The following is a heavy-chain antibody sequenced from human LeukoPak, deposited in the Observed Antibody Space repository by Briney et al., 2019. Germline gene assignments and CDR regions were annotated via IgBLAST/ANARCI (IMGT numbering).Heavy chain of an antibody. D-gene: IGHD3-22*01. J-gene: IGHJ4*02. V-gene: IGHV4-34*01. CDR3: ARGGERSGFDY. CDR2: INHSGST. Sequence: PSETLSLTCAVYGGSFSGYYWSWIRQPPGKGLEWIGEINHSGSTNYNPSLKSRVTISVDTSKNQFPLKLSSVTAADTAVYYCARGGERSGFDYWGQGTLVTVSS. CDR1: GGSFSGYY.